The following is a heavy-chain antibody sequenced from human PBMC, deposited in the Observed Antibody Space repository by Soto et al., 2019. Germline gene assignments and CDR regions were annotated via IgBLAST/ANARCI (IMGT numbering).Heavy chain of an antibody. V-gene: IGHV1-8*01. J-gene: IGHJ4*02. CDR3: ASSLYGDNVDY. CDR2: RSPNSGNT. D-gene: IGHD4-17*01. Sequence: QVQLVQSGAEVKKPGASVKVSCKASGYTFTSYDINWVRQATGQGLEWMGWRSPNSGNTGYAQKFQGRVTMTRNTSISTAYRGLSSLGSEDAAVYYCASSLYGDNVDYWGQGTLVTVSS. CDR1: GYTFTSYD.